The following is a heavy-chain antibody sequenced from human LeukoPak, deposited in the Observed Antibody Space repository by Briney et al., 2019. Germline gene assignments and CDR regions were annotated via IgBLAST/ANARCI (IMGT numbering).Heavy chain of an antibody. CDR3: ARGGYSGYTYFDY. Sequence: PSETLPLTCAVYGGSFSGYYWSWIRQPPGKGLEWIGEINHSGSTNYNPSLKSRVTISVDTSKNQFSLKLSSVTAADTAVYYCARGGYSGYTYFDYWGQGTLVTVSS. CDR1: GGSFSGYY. V-gene: IGHV4-34*01. J-gene: IGHJ4*02. CDR2: INHSGST. D-gene: IGHD5-12*01.